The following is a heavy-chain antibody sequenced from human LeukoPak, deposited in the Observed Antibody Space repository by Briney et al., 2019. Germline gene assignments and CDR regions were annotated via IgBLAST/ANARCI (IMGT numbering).Heavy chain of an antibody. J-gene: IGHJ6*02. CDR3: AREDPQTTVPEGMDV. Sequence: SETLSLTCTVSGGSISYYYWSWIRQSPGKGLEWIGYIYYSGTTNYNPSLKSRVTISVDTSKNQFSLQLRSVTAADTAVYYCAREDPQTTVPEGMDVWGQGTTVTVAS. D-gene: IGHD4-17*01. V-gene: IGHV4-59*01. CDR1: GGSISYYY. CDR2: IYYSGTT.